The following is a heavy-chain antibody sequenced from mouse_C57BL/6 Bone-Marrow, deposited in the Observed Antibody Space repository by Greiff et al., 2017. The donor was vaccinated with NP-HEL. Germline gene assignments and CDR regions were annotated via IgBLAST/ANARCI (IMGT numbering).Heavy chain of an antibody. CDR1: GYAFSSSW. Sequence: VQRVESGPELVKPGASVKISCKASGYAFSSSWMNWVKQRPGKGLEWIGRIYPGDGDTNYNGKFKGKATLTADKSSSTAYMQLSSLTSEDSAVYFCARPTTVVAMYFDVWGTGTTVTVSS. V-gene: IGHV1-82*01. J-gene: IGHJ1*03. D-gene: IGHD1-1*01. CDR3: ARPTTVVAMYFDV. CDR2: IYPGDGDT.